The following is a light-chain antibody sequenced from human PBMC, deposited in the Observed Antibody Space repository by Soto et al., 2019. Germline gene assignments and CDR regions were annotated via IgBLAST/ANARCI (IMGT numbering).Light chain of an antibody. J-gene: IGKJ1*01. V-gene: IGKV1-5*03. Sequence: DIQMTQSPSTLSASVGDRVTITCRASQSVSGWLAWYQQKPGKAPKLLIYKASSLESGVPSRFSGSGSGTEFTLTISGLQPDDSATYYCQRYNTYSTFGQGTKVDIK. CDR2: KAS. CDR1: QSVSGW. CDR3: QRYNTYST.